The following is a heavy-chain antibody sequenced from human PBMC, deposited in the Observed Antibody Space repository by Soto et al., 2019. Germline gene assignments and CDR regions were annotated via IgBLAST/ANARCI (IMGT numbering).Heavy chain of an antibody. Sequence: EVQLVESGGGLVQPGGSWGFSWPASGLTLRGRPWNWVRQVPGKGLVWVSGFDNAGTDSTYADSVKGRFTSSRDNAKNTLYLQMNSLRVEDTAVYYCARGWFGPDVWGKGTTVTVSS. D-gene: IGHD3-10*01. CDR2: FDNAGTDS. V-gene: IGHV3-74*01. J-gene: IGHJ6*04. CDR1: GLTLRGRP. CDR3: ARGWFGPDV.